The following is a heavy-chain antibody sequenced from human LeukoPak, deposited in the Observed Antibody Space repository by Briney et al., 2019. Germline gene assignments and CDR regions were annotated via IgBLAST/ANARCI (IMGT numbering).Heavy chain of an antibody. Sequence: PSETLSLTCAVYGGSFSGYYWSWIRQPPGKGLEWIGEINHSGSTNYNPSLKSRVTISVDTSKNQFSLKLSSVTAADTAVYYCARVLLGGYSSGWYDAFDIWGQGTMVTVPS. J-gene: IGHJ3*02. D-gene: IGHD6-19*01. CDR1: GGSFSGYY. CDR2: INHSGST. V-gene: IGHV4-34*01. CDR3: ARVLLGGYSSGWYDAFDI.